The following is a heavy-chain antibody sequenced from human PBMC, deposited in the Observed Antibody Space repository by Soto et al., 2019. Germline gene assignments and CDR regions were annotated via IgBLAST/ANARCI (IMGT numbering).Heavy chain of an antibody. J-gene: IGHJ4*02. CDR1: GGSISSYY. V-gene: IGHV4-59*01. D-gene: IGHD2-21*01. Sequence: PSETLSLTCTGSGGSISSYYWSWIRQPPGKGLEWIGYIYYSGSTNYNPSLKSRVTISVDTSKNQFSLKLSSVTAADTAVYYCARSPFRNYFDYWGQGTLVTVSS. CDR3: ARSPFRNYFDY. CDR2: IYYSGST.